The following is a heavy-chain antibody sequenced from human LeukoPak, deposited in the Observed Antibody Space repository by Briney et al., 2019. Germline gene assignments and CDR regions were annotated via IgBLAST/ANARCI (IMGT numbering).Heavy chain of an antibody. V-gene: IGHV4-31*03. CDR3: ARAPPLYYYDSSGYYVGANYYYMDV. Sequence: KSSETLSLTCTVSGGSISSGGYYWSWIRQHPGKGLEWIGYIYYSGSTYYNPSLKSRVTISVDTSKNQFSLKLSSVTAADTAVYYCARAPPLYYYDSSGYYVGANYYYMDVWGKGTTVTVSS. D-gene: IGHD3-22*01. J-gene: IGHJ6*03. CDR2: IYYSGST. CDR1: GGSISSGGYY.